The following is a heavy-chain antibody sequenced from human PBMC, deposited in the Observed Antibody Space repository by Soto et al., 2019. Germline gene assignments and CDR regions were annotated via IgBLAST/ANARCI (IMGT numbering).Heavy chain of an antibody. D-gene: IGHD3-22*01. CDR1: GGSISSGDYY. J-gene: IGHJ6*02. CDR2: IHNSGRT. Sequence: QVQLQESGPGLVKPSQTLSLTCTVSGGSISSGDYYWSWIRQPPGKGLEWIGYIHNSGRTYYNPSLRSGLSISVDPAKTQFSLKLTSVTAADTAVYYCARERLGADSSGDYWNYLDVWGQGTKVTVSS. V-gene: IGHV4-30-4*01. CDR3: ARERLGADSSGDYWNYLDV.